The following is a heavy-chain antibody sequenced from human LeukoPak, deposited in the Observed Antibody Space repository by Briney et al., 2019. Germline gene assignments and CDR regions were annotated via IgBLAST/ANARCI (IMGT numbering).Heavy chain of an antibody. D-gene: IGHD1-1*01. CDR3: ARGSEELERPTTYYYYGMTS. Sequence: SETLSLTCAVYGGSFSGYYWSWIRQPPGKGLEWIGEINHSGSTNYNPSLKSRVTISVDTSKNQFSLKLSSVTAADTAVYYCARGSEELERPTTYYYYGMTSGAKGPRSPSP. V-gene: IGHV4-34*01. J-gene: IGHJ6*02. CDR1: GGSFSGYY. CDR2: INHSGST.